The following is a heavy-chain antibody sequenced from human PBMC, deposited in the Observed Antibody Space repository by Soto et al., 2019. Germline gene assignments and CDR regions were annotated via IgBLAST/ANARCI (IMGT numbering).Heavy chain of an antibody. J-gene: IGHJ5*02. CDR3: AREVKYCGGDCYSPLGWFDP. D-gene: IGHD2-21*02. CDR2: IYYSGST. V-gene: IGHV4-30-4*01. Sequence: QVQLQESGPGLVKPSQTLSLTCTVSGGSISSGDYYWSWIRQPPGKGLEWIGYIYYSGSTYYNPSLKSLVTISVDTSKNQFSLKLSSVTAADTAVYYCAREVKYCGGDCYSPLGWFDPWGQGTLVTVSS. CDR1: GGSISSGDYY.